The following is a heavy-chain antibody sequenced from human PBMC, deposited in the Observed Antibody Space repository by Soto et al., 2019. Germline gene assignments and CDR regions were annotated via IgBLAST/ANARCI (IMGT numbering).Heavy chain of an antibody. Sequence: QVQLQESGPGLVKPSGTLSLTCAVSGGSISSSNWWSWVRQPPGKGLEWIGEIYHSGSTNYNPSLQSRVNVSVDKSKNQFSLKLRSVTDADTAVYYCERDVSPLYFDLWGRGTLVTVSS. CDR2: IYHSGST. V-gene: IGHV4-4*02. CDR1: GGSISSSNW. J-gene: IGHJ2*01. CDR3: ERDVSPLYFDL.